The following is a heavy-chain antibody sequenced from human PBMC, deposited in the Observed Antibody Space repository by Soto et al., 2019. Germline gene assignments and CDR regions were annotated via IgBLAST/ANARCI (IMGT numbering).Heavy chain of an antibody. CDR1: GFTFSSYG. Sequence: GGSLRLSCAASGFTFSSYGMHWVRQAPGKGLEWVAVISYDGSNKYYADSVKGRFTISRDNSKNTLYLQMNSLRAEDTAVYYCAKALKNNYYYGMDVWGQGTTVTVSS. V-gene: IGHV3-30*18. CDR2: ISYDGSNK. CDR3: AKALKNNYYYGMDV. J-gene: IGHJ6*02.